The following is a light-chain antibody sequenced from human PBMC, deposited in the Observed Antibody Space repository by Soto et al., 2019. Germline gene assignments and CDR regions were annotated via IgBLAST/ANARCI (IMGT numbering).Light chain of an antibody. CDR1: QSVRRN. CDR3: QQYNNWPRT. Sequence: EIVVMQSPATLSVSPGGRCTLSCMATQSVRRNLDWYQQKPGQAPRLLIYRASTRATGIPARFSGSGSGTEYTLTISSLPSEDFEVYYCQQYNNWPRTFGQGTKVDIK. J-gene: IGKJ1*01. V-gene: IGKV3-15*01. CDR2: RAS.